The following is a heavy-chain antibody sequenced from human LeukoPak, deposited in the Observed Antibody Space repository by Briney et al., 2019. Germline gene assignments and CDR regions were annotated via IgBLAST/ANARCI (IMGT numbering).Heavy chain of an antibody. CDR3: ATANSGYDYNDY. Sequence: GASVKVSCKVSGYTLTELSMHWVRQAPGRGLEWMGGFEPEDGETIYEQKFQGRVTMTEDTSTDTAYMELSSLRSEDTAVYYCATANSGYDYNDYWGQGTLVTVSS. CDR1: GYTLTELS. V-gene: IGHV1-24*01. CDR2: FEPEDGET. D-gene: IGHD5-12*01. J-gene: IGHJ4*02.